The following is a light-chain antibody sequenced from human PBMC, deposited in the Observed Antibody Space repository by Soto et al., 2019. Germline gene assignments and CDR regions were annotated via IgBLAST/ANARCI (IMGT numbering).Light chain of an antibody. CDR3: QSYDSSLTEV. CDR2: DNN. V-gene: IGLV1-40*01. J-gene: IGLJ2*01. CDR1: SSNIGAGSG. Sequence: SVLTQPPSVSEAPGQRVTISCTGSSSNIGAGSGVHWYQHLPGKAPKLLIYDNNFRPSGVPDRFSGSKSGTSASLAITGLQAEDEADYYCQSYDSSLTEVFGGGTKLTVL.